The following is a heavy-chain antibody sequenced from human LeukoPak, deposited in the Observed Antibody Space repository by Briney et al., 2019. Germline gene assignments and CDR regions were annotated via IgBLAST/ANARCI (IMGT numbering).Heavy chain of an antibody. Sequence: GGSLRLSCAASGFTFSSHAMSWVRQAPGRGLEWVSGISASGGTTYFADSVKGRFSIFRDNSNNMLYLQMSSLRVEDTAVYYCAKEPYSGSQLLDYWGQGTLVTVSS. D-gene: IGHD1-26*01. J-gene: IGHJ4*02. V-gene: IGHV3-23*01. CDR3: AKEPYSGSQLLDY. CDR2: ISASGGTT. CDR1: GFTFSSHA.